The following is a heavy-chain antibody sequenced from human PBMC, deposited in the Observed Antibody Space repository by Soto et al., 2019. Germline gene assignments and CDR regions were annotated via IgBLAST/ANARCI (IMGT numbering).Heavy chain of an antibody. V-gene: IGHV3-23*01. D-gene: IGHD4-17*01. CDR1: GFTFSSYA. Sequence: EVQLLESGGGLVQPGGSLRLSCAASGFTFSSYAMSWVRQAPGKGLEWVSAISGSGGSTYYAVSVKGRFTISSDNSTNPLFRQRNSLRAEDTAVYFCAKVGDYFDWYFDLWGRGTLVTVSS. J-gene: IGHJ2*01. CDR2: ISGSGGST. CDR3: AKVGDYFDWYFDL.